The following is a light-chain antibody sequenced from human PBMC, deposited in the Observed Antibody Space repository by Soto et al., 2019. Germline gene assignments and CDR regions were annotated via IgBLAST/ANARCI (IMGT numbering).Light chain of an antibody. CDR3: QQYGSSRT. Sequence: EIVLTQSPGTLSLPPGERATLSCRASQSVSSSYLAWYQQKPGQAPRLLIYGASSRATGIPDRFSGSGSGTDFTLTISRLEPEDFAVYYCQQYGSSRTFGGGTKVEIK. J-gene: IGKJ4*01. CDR1: QSVSSSY. CDR2: GAS. V-gene: IGKV3-20*01.